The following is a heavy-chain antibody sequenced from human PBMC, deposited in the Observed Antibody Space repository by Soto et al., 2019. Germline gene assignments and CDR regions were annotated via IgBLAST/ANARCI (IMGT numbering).Heavy chain of an antibody. CDR1: GGTFISYA. CDR2: IIPIFGTA. V-gene: IGHV1-69*13. CDR3: AAVLSSSSWYPWFDP. Sequence: SVKVSCKTSGGTFISYAISWVRQAPGQGLEWMGGIIPIFGTANYAQKFQGRVTITADESTSTAYMELSSLRSEDTAVYYCAAVLSSSSWYPWFDPWGQGTLVTVSS. D-gene: IGHD6-13*01. J-gene: IGHJ5*02.